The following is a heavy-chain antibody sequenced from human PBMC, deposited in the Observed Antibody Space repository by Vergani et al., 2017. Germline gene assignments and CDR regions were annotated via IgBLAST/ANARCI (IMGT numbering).Heavy chain of an antibody. D-gene: IGHD1-20*01. Sequence: QVQLVQSGAEVKKPGSSVKVSCKASGGTFSSYAISWVRQAPGQGLEWMGGIIPIFGTANYAQKFQGRVTITADESTSTAYMERSSLRSEDTAVYYCARDEGITGTTGGYYYYYGMDVWGQGTTVTVSS. CDR2: IIPIFGTA. CDR1: GGTFSSYA. V-gene: IGHV1-69*01. J-gene: IGHJ6*02. CDR3: ARDEGITGTTGGYYYYYGMDV.